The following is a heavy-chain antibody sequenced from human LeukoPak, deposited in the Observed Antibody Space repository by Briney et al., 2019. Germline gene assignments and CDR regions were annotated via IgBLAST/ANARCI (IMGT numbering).Heavy chain of an antibody. Sequence: GSLRLSCAASGFTFSSYGMHWVRQAPGKGLEWVAVIWYDGSNKYYADSVKGRFTISRDNSKNTLYLQMNSLRAEDTAVYYCAKGGIAARPFDYWGQGTLVTVSS. D-gene: IGHD6-6*01. V-gene: IGHV3-33*06. CDR1: GFTFSSYG. CDR3: AKGGIAARPFDY. CDR2: IWYDGSNK. J-gene: IGHJ4*02.